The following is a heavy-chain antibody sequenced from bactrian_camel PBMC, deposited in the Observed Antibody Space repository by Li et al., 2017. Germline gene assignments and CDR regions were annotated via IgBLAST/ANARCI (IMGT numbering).Heavy chain of an antibody. Sequence: HVQLVESGGGSVQAGGSLRLSCAASGYTYNRNCMAWFRQAPGKEREGVASIDSDGETTYADSVKGRFTISRDNAKNSVYLQMNSLKLDDTAMYYCAAELRPCPARRGLPVSVGAIPEYNYWGQGTQVTVS. CDR3: AAELRPCPARRGLPVSVGAIPEYNY. CDR2: IDSDGET. J-gene: IGHJ4*01. V-gene: IGHV3S53*01. CDR1: GYTYNRNC.